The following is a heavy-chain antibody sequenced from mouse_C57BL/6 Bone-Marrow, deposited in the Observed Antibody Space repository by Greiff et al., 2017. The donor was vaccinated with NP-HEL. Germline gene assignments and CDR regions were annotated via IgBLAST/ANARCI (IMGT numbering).Heavy chain of an antibody. D-gene: IGHD2-1*01. CDR1: GYTFTDYE. J-gene: IGHJ2*01. V-gene: IGHV1-15*01. Sequence: QVQLQQSGAELVRPGASVTLSCKASGYTFTDYEMHWVKQTPVHGLEWIGAIDPETGGTAYNQKFKGKAILTADKSSSPAYMELSSLTSEDSAVYYGTRYGNLDWGKANTLTVSS. CDR3: TRYGNLD. CDR2: IDPETGGT.